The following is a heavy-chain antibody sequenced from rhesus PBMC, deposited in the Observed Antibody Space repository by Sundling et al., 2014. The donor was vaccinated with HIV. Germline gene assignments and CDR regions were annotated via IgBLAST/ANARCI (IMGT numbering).Heavy chain of an antibody. D-gene: IGHD3-3*01. V-gene: IGHV3-100*01. CDR2: ISESGGTT. CDR1: GFTFSNYV. J-gene: IGHJ4*01. CDR3: TLNIWTGDYLGYFDY. Sequence: EVHLVESGGGLVKPGGSLRLSCVASGFTFSNYVMHWVRQAPGKGLEWVSVISESGGTTYYADSVKGRFTISRDNAKNSLFLQMNSLRAEDTAVYYCTLNIWTGDYLGYFDYWGQGVLVTVSS.